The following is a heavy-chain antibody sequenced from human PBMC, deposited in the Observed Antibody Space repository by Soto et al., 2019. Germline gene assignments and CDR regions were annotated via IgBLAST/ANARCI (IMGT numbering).Heavy chain of an antibody. J-gene: IGHJ4*02. D-gene: IGHD3-9*01. CDR3: ARDAYYDILTGPTTLGYYFDY. Sequence: GASVKVSCKASGYTFTSYGISWVRQAPGQGLEWMGWISAYNGNTNYAQKLQGRVTMTTDTSTSTAYMELRSLRSDDTAVYHCARDAYYDILTGPTTLGYYFDYWGQGTLVTVPS. V-gene: IGHV1-18*01. CDR1: GYTFTSYG. CDR2: ISAYNGNT.